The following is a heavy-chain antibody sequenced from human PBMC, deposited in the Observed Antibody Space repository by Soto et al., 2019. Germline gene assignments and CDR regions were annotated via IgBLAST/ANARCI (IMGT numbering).Heavy chain of an antibody. CDR3: ARLSSAALSYYYYYYGMDV. V-gene: IGHV4-61*01. J-gene: IGHJ6*02. CDR1: GGSVSSGSYY. D-gene: IGHD2-15*01. Sequence: ASETLSLTCTVSGGSVSSGSYYWSWIRQPPGKGLEWIGYIYYSGSTNYNPSLKSRVTISVDTSKNQFSLKLSSVTAADTAVYYCARLSSAALSYYYYYYGMDVWGQGTTVTVSS. CDR2: IYYSGST.